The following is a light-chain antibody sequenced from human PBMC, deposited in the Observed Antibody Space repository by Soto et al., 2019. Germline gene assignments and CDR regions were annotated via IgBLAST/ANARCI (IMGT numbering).Light chain of an antibody. CDR3: QQYRDNWT. CDR1: QSISSW. J-gene: IGKJ1*01. Sequence: DIQMTQSPSTLSASVGDRVTITCRASQSISSWLAWYQQKPVTAPKLLIYKASTLQSGVPSRFSGSGSETEFTLAISGLQPDDSVTYYCQQYRDNWTFGHGTKVEIK. CDR2: KAS. V-gene: IGKV1-5*03.